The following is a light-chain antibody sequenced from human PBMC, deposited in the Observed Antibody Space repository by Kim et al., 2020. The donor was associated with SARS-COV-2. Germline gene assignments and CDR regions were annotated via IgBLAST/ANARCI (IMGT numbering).Light chain of an antibody. V-gene: IGLV7-46*01. CDR2: DTS. CDR1: TGGVTSGHY. J-gene: IGLJ3*02. CDR3: FLSYSGARV. Sequence: QAVVTQEPSLTVSPGGTVTLTCGSSTGGVTSGHYPYWLQQKPGQAPRTMIYDTSNKHSWAPARFSGSLLGGKAALTLSGAQPEDEADCYCFLSYSGARVFGGGTQLTVL.